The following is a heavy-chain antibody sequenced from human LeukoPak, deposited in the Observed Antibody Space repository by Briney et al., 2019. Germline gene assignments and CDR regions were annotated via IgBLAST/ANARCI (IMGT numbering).Heavy chain of an antibody. D-gene: IGHD3-10*01. Sequence: ASVKVSCKASGYSFTSNVISWVRQAPGQGLEWMGWISAYNGNTNYAQKLQGRVTMTTDTSTSTAYMELRSLRSDDTAVYYCARVTMPSGTYYYYYYMDVWGKGTTVTISS. CDR2: ISAYNGNT. V-gene: IGHV1-18*01. CDR3: ARVTMPSGTYYYYYYMDV. J-gene: IGHJ6*03. CDR1: GYSFTSNV.